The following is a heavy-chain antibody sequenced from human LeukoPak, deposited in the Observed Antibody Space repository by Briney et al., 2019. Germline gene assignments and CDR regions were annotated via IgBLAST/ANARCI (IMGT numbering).Heavy chain of an antibody. CDR3: ASFSKSYYYGMDV. V-gene: IGHV1-69*13. CDR2: IIPIFGTA. Sequence: SVKVSCKASGGTFSSYAISWVRQAPGQGLEWMGGIIPIFGTANYAQKFQGRVTITADESTSTAYMELSSLRSEDTAVYYCASFSKSYYYGMDVWGQGTTVTVSS. D-gene: IGHD4-11*01. CDR1: GGTFSSYA. J-gene: IGHJ6*02.